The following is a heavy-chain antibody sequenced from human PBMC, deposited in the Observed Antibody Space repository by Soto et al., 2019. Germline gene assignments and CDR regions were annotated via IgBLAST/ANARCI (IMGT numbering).Heavy chain of an antibody. D-gene: IGHD2-8*01. V-gene: IGHV3-30*18. CDR2: MSYDGNNK. J-gene: IGHJ4*02. Sequence: ESGGGVVQPGGSLRLSCAASGFTFSRYGMHWVRQAPGKGLEWVAVMSYDGNNKYYADSVKGRFTVSRDNSRNTQYLQMNSLKVEDTAVYFCAKGFLSGGYCANGVCYHFDYWGQGTPVTVSS. CDR3: AKGFLSGGYCANGVCYHFDY. CDR1: GFTFSRYG.